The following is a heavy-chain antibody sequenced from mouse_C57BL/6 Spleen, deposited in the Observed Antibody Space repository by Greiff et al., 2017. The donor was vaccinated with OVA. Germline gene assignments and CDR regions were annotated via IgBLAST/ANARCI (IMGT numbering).Heavy chain of an antibody. Sequence: EVQLQQSGAELVKPGASVKLSCAASGFNIKDYYMHWVQQRTEQGLEWIGRIDPEDGETKYASKFPGKVTITAYTSSNTAYLQLSSLTSEDTAVYSWSRTTVVASYYFDYWGQGTTLTVSS. D-gene: IGHD1-1*01. CDR2: IDPEDGET. CDR3: SRTTVVASYYFDY. J-gene: IGHJ2*01. V-gene: IGHV14-2*01. CDR1: GFNIKDYY.